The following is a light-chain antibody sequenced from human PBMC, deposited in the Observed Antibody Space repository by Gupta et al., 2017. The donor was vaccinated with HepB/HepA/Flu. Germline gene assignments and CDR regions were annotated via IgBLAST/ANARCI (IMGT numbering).Light chain of an antibody. V-gene: IGLV2-14*01. CDR2: DVS. Sequence: QSALTQHASVSGSSVQSHTISCNGTSSDVGGYNYVSWYQQHPGKAPKLMIYDVSNRPSGVSNRFSGSKSGNTASLTISGLQAEDEADYYCSSYTSSSTLVVFGGGTKLTVL. CDR1: SSDVGGYNY. J-gene: IGLJ2*01. CDR3: SSYTSSSTLVV.